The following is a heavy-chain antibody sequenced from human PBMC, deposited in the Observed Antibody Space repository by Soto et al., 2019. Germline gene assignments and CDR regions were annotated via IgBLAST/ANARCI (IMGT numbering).Heavy chain of an antibody. CDR3: ARTVRGYSYEVDY. Sequence: ETLSLTCTVSGGSMSSYFWSWIRQPPGRGLEWIGYIYYSGSTNYNTSLKSRVTISVDTSKNQFSLKLSSVTAADTAVYYCARTVRGYSYEVDYWGQGTLVTVSS. CDR1: GGSMSSYF. J-gene: IGHJ4*02. V-gene: IGHV4-59*08. D-gene: IGHD5-18*01. CDR2: IYYSGST.